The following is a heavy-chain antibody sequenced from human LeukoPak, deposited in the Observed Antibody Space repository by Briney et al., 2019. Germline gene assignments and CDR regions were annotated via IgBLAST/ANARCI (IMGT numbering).Heavy chain of an antibody. D-gene: IGHD3-22*01. CDR1: GFFSSDYY. J-gene: IGHJ4*02. CDR3: VRAYTRGYSDDFDY. CDR2: IHGSSSNM. V-gene: IGHV3-11*01. Sequence: GGSLRLSCAASGFFSSDYYMSWLRQAPGKGLERVSYIHGSSSNMYYADSVKGRFTISSDNAKNSLYLQMNSLRGEDTAVYYCVRAYTRGYSDDFDYWGQGTLVTVSS.